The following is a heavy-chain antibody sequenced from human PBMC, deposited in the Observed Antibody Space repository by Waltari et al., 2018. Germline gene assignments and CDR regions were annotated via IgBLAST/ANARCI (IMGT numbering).Heavy chain of an antibody. CDR2: IHPTSGGT. CDR1: GYTFSGYY. Sequence: QVHLIQSGAEVKKPGASVKVSCKASGYTFSGYYIHWVRQAPGQGLAWMGRIHPTSGGTRYGQKFQGRVTMTRDTSITSAYMELSSLRSDDTAVYYCAREVIGFDIWGQGTLVTVSS. V-gene: IGHV1-2*06. J-gene: IGHJ5*02. D-gene: IGHD2-21*01. CDR3: AREVIGFDI.